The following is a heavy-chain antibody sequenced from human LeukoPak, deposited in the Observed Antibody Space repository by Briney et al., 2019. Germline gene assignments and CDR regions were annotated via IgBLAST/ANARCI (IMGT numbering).Heavy chain of an antibody. D-gene: IGHD3-22*01. CDR2: IEYSGST. V-gene: IGHV4-39*01. CDR3: ARWYYYDSSGYYAQRGFDY. J-gene: IGHJ4*02. CDR1: GGSIGSRYHY. Sequence: SETLSLICSVSGGSIGSRYHYWGWIRQPPGKGLEWIGSIEYSGSTYYNPPLKSRVIMSVDTSKKQFSLKLSSVTAADTAVYYCARWYYYDSSGYYAQRGFDYWGQGTLVTVSS.